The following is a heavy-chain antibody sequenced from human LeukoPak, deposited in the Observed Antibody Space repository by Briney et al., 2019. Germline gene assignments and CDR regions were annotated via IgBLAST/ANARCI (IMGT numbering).Heavy chain of an antibody. V-gene: IGHV4-59*08. D-gene: IGHD3-22*01. CDR1: GGSMTSYY. CDR2: IYYSGSI. CDR3: ARLGPNYYDSSGLFDY. J-gene: IGHJ4*02. Sequence: SETLSLTCTVSGGSMTSYYWNWIRQPPGKGLEWIGYIYYSGSINYNPSLKSRVTISVDTSKNQFSLKLSSVTAADTAAYYCARLGPNYYDSSGLFDYWGQGTLVTVSS.